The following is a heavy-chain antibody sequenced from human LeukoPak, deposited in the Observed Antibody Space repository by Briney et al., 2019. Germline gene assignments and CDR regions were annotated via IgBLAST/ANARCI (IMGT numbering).Heavy chain of an antibody. CDR1: GFTFDDYA. D-gene: IGHD3-10*01. J-gene: IGHJ3*02. CDR3: ARQRQFDDAFDI. CDR2: ISWNSGSI. V-gene: IGHV3-9*01. Sequence: GGSLRLSCAASGFTFDDYAMHWVRQAPGKGLEWVSGISWNSGSIGYADSVKGRFTISRGNAKNSLYLQMNSLRAEDTALYYCARQRQFDDAFDIWGQGTMVTVSS.